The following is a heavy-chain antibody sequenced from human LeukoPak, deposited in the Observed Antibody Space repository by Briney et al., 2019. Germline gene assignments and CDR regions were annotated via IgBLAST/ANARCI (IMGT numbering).Heavy chain of an antibody. CDR3: ARGKLLHFYNWFDP. CDR1: GYTFTSYG. V-gene: IGHV1-2*02. Sequence: ASVKVSCKASGYTFTSYGISWGRQAPGQGLEWMGWINPNSGGTNYAQKFQGRVTMTRDTSISTDYMELSRLRSDDTAVYYCARGKLLHFYNWFDPWGQGTLVTVSS. D-gene: IGHD2-15*01. CDR2: INPNSGGT. J-gene: IGHJ5*02.